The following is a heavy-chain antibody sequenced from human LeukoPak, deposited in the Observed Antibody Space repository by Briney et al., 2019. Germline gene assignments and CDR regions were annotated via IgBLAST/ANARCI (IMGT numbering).Heavy chain of an antibody. CDR2: TSSSGST. D-gene: IGHD3-22*01. CDR3: ARGPYSYDSSGAFDI. CDR1: GDSISSGDYY. V-gene: IGHV4-61*02. J-gene: IGHJ3*02. Sequence: SETLSLTCTVSGDSISSGDYYWSWIRQPAGKGLEWIGRTSSSGSTNYNPSLKSRVTISVDTSKNQFSLKLSSVTAADTAVYFCARGPYSYDSSGAFDIWGQGTMVTVSS.